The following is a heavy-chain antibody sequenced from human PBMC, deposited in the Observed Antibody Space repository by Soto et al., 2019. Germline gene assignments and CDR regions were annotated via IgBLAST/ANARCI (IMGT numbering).Heavy chain of an antibody. Sequence: SETLSLTCTVSGGSISSYYWSWIRQPPGKGLEWIGYIYYSGSTNYNPSLKSRVTISVDTSKNQFSLKLSSVTAADTAVYYCARAPPYDFWSGKYYFDYWGQGTLVTVSS. V-gene: IGHV4-59*01. J-gene: IGHJ4*02. D-gene: IGHD3-3*01. CDR3: ARAPPYDFWSGKYYFDY. CDR1: GGSISSYY. CDR2: IYYSGST.